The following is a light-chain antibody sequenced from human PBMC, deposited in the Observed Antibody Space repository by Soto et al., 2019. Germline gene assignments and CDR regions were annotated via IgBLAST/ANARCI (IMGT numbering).Light chain of an antibody. CDR1: SSDVGGYNY. Sequence: QYALTQPASVSGSPGQSITISCTGTSSDVGGYNYVSWYQQHPGKAPKLMIYDVSNRPSGVSNRFSGSNSGNTASLTISGLQAEDEADYYCSSYTSSSTLLYVFGTGTKLTVL. CDR2: DVS. V-gene: IGLV2-14*03. J-gene: IGLJ1*01. CDR3: SSYTSSSTLLYV.